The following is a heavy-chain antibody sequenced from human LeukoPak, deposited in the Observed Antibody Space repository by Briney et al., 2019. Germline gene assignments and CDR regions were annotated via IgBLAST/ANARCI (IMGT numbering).Heavy chain of an antibody. V-gene: IGHV5-51*01. CDR2: IYPGDSDT. CDR1: GYSFTSYW. CDR3: ARHYYGSGSLNYFDY. J-gene: IGHJ4*02. Sequence: GESLKISCKGSGYSFTSYWIGWVRQMPGKGLEWMGIIYPGDSDTRYSPPFQGQVTISADKSISTAYLQWSSLKASDTAMYYCARHYYGSGSLNYFDYWGQGTLVTVSS. D-gene: IGHD3-10*01.